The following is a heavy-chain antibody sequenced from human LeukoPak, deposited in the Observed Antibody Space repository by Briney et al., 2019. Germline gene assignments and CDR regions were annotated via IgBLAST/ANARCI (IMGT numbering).Heavy chain of an antibody. CDR1: GGAIRSHY. J-gene: IGHJ6*03. Sequence: SETLSLTCTVSGGAIRSHYWNWIRQPAGKGLEWIGRIYSSGYTNDNPFLKSRITMSVDMSKNQFSLKLSSVTAADTAVYYCARQVGAHYYYYYMDVWAKGPRSPSP. V-gene: IGHV4-4*07. CDR2: IYSSGYT. D-gene: IGHD1-26*01. CDR3: ARQVGAHYYYYYMDV.